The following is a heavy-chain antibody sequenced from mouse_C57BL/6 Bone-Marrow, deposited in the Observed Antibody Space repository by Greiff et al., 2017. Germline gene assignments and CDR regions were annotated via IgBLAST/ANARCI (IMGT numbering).Heavy chain of an antibody. CDR2: IDPEDGVT. Sequence: EVQLQESGAELVKPGASVKLSCTASGFNIKDYYMHWVKQRTEQGLEWIGRIDPEDGVTKYAPKFQGKATITADTSSNTAYLPLSSLTSEDTAVYYCARRYYGSSSYCFDYWGQGTTLTVSS. CDR1: GFNIKDYY. V-gene: IGHV14-2*01. D-gene: IGHD1-1*01. CDR3: ARRYYGSSSYCFDY. J-gene: IGHJ2*01.